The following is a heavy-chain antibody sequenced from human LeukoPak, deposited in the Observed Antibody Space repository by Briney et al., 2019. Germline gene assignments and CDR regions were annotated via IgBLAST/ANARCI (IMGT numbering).Heavy chain of an antibody. CDR1: GGSISSYY. D-gene: IGHD5-24*01. CDR3: ARGYGYNSEY. Sequence: SETLSLTCTVSGGSISSYYWSWIRQPPGKGLEWIGCIQNSGSTEYNPSLESRVTISVDRSRNQFSLKLTSVTAADTAVYFCARGYGYNSEYWGQGTLVTVSP. V-gene: IGHV4-59*13. J-gene: IGHJ4*02. CDR2: IQNSGST.